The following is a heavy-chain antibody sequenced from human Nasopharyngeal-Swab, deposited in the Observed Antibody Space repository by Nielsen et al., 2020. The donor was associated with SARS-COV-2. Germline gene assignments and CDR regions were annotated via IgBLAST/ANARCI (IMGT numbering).Heavy chain of an antibody. CDR2: ISYDGSNK. J-gene: IGHJ4*02. V-gene: IGHV3-30*18. CDR3: AKDRRSWPKGSDY. Sequence: VRQMPGKGLEWVAVISYDGSNKYYAGSVKGRFTISRDNSKNTLYPQMNSLRAEDTAVYYCAKDRRSWPKGSDYWGQGTLVTVSS. D-gene: IGHD1-26*01.